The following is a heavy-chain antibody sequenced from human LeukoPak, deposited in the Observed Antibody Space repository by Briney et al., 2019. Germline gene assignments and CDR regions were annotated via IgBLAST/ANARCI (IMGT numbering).Heavy chain of an antibody. J-gene: IGHJ4*02. CDR2: ISWNSAGI. CDR3: TKGKYYSGYDPREFDY. Sequence: GRSLRLSCAASGFTFDEYAMHWVRHAPGKGLEWVSGISWNSAGIGYADSVRGRFTISRDNAKNSLYLHMNSLRAEDTALYYCTKGKYYSGYDPREFDYWGQGTLVTVSS. CDR1: GFTFDEYA. D-gene: IGHD5-12*01. V-gene: IGHV3-9*01.